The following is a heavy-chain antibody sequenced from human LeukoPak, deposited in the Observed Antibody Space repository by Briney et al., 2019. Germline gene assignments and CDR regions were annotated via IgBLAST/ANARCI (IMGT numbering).Heavy chain of an antibody. D-gene: IGHD4-17*01. V-gene: IGHV1-69*13. CDR3: ARDLDYGDYTQPAYYFDY. Sequence: GASVKVSCKASGGTFSSYAISWVRQAPGQGLEWMGGIIPIFGTANYAQKFQGRVTITADESTSTAYMELSSLRSEDTAVYYCARDLDYGDYTQPAYYFDYWGQGTLVTVSS. CDR2: IIPIFGTA. J-gene: IGHJ4*02. CDR1: GGTFSSYA.